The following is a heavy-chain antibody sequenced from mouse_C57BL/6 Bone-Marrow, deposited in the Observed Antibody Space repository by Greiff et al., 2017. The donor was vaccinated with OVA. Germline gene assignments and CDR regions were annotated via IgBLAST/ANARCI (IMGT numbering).Heavy chain of an antibody. J-gene: IGHJ2*01. CDR1: GFTFSDYG. Sequence: DVMLVESGGGLVKPGGSLKLSCAASGFTFSDYGMHWVRQAPEKGLEWVAYISSGSSSIYYADTVKGRFTISRDNAKNTLFLQMTSLRSEDTAMYYCARSGTGDYWGQGTTLTVSS. D-gene: IGHD4-1*01. V-gene: IGHV5-17*01. CDR3: ARSGTGDY. CDR2: ISSGSSSI.